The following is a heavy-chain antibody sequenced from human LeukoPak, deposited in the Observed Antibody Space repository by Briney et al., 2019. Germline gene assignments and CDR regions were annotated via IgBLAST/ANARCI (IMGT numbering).Heavy chain of an antibody. J-gene: IGHJ4*02. CDR3: ARIRAYCGGDCYAPEYYFDY. Sequence: NAGESLKISCKGSGYSFTSYWIGWVRQMPGKGLEWMGIIYPGDSDTRYSPSFQGQVTISADKSISTAYLQWSSLKASDTAMYYCARIRAYCGGDCYAPEYYFDYWGQGTLVTVSS. V-gene: IGHV5-51*01. CDR1: GYSFTSYW. D-gene: IGHD2-21*02. CDR2: IYPGDSDT.